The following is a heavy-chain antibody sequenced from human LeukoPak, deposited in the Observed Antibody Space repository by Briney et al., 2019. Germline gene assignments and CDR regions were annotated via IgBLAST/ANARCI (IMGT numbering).Heavy chain of an antibody. CDR1: GGTFSSYA. J-gene: IGHJ4*02. CDR3: ARTQRPDYYDSSGPIDY. D-gene: IGHD3-22*01. V-gene: IGHV1-69*13. Sequence: SVKVSCKASGGTFSSYAISWVRQAPGQGLEWMGGIIPIFGTANYAQKFQGRVTITADESTSTAYMELSSLRSEDTAVYYCARTQRPDYYDSSGPIDYWGQGTLVTVSS. CDR2: IIPIFGTA.